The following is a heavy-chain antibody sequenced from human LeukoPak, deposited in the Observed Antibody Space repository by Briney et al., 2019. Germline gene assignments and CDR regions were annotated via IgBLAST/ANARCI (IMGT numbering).Heavy chain of an antibody. V-gene: IGHV4-4*07. J-gene: IGHJ4*01. CDR3: ARDPTLLRFDS. Sequence: SETLSLTCTVSGGSISSFYWSWIRQPAGEGLEWIGRIHTNGNINYNPSLEARVTMSVDASKNQFSLQLRSATAADTAVYYCARDPTLLRFDSWGQGTLVTVSS. CDR1: GGSISSFY. D-gene: IGHD2-15*01. CDR2: IHTNGNI.